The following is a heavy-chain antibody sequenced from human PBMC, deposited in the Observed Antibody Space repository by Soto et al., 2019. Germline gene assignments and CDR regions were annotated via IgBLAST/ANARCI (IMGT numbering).Heavy chain of an antibody. D-gene: IGHD2-15*01. V-gene: IGHV3-30*18. J-gene: IGHJ4*02. CDR3: AKAHRNGGSRVDY. CDR1: GFSFKSHG. Sequence: QVQLVESGGGVVQPGRSLRLSCAVSGFSFKSHGMHWVRQAPGKGRERVAFISYEGKDANYADSVKVRFTISRDNFKDALYLQMGSMRGEETAVYFCAKAHRNGGSRVDYWGQGTLVTVSS. CDR2: ISYEGKDA.